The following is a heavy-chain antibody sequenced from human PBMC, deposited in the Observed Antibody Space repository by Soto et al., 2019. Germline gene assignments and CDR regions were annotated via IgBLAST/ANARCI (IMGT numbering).Heavy chain of an antibody. D-gene: IGHD6-19*01. J-gene: IGHJ4*02. Sequence: QVQLQESGPGLVKPSETLSLTCTVSGGSISSYYWSWIRQPPGKGLEWIGYIYYSGSTNYNPSLKSRVTISVDTSKNQFSLKLSSVTAADTAVYYCARVTFSGWYVFDYWGQGTLVTVSS. V-gene: IGHV4-59*01. CDR3: ARVTFSGWYVFDY. CDR2: IYYSGST. CDR1: GGSISSYY.